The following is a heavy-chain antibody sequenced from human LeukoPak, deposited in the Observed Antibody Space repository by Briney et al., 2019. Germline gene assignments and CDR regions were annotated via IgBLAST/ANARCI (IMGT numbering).Heavy chain of an antibody. CDR2: IIPIFGTA. Sequence: SVKVSCKASGGTFSSYAISRVRQAPGQGLEWMGGIIPIFGTANYAQKFQGRVTITADESTSTAYMELSSLRSEDTAVYYCAVLWFGESFMDVWGQGTTVTVSS. D-gene: IGHD3-10*01. J-gene: IGHJ6*02. CDR1: GGTFSSYA. V-gene: IGHV1-69*13. CDR3: AVLWFGESFMDV.